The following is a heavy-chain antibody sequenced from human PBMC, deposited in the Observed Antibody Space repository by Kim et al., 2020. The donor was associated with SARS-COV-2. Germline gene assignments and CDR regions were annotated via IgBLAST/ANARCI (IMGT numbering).Heavy chain of an antibody. V-gene: IGHV3-11*03. J-gene: IGHJ4*02. CDR2: ITYNSDFT. D-gene: IGHD2-15*01. Sequence: GGSLRLSCAASGFSFSDYSMSWVRQAPGKGLEWVSSITYNSDFTFFANSVRGRFTISRDNSENSLFLQMNSLRAEDTALYYCVTAARIVSSTSNYCGQGT. CDR1: GFSFSDYS. CDR3: VTAARIVSSTSNY.